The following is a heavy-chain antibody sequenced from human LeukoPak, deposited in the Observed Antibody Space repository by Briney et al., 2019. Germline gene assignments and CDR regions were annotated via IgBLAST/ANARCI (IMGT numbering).Heavy chain of an antibody. CDR1: GGSISSGSYY. CDR2: IYTSGST. V-gene: IGHV4-61*02. CDR3: ARGRGVYYGSGSYLRY. D-gene: IGHD3-10*01. Sequence: KPSETLSLTCTVSGGSISSGSYYWSWIRQPAGKGLEWFGRIYTSGSTNYNPSLKSRVTISVDTSKNQFSLKLSSVTAADTAVYYCARGRGVYYGSGSYLRYWGQGTLVTVSS. J-gene: IGHJ4*02.